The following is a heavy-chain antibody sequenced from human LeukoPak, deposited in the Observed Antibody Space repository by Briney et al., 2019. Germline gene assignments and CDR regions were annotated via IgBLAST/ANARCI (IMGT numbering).Heavy chain of an antibody. CDR1: GYSFTNDW. D-gene: IGHD6-6*01. CDR2: IYPGDSNT. Sequence: GESLKISCKGSGYSFTNDWIGWVRQMPGKGLEWMGIIYPGDSNTRYSPSFQGQVTITADKSISTAYLQWSSLKASDTAKYYCARHTKYSTSSRVFDYWGQGTLVTVSS. CDR3: ARHTKYSTSSRVFDY. V-gene: IGHV5-51*01. J-gene: IGHJ4*02.